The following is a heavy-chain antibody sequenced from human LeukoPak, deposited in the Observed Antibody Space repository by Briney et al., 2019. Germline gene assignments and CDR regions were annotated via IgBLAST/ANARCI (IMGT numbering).Heavy chain of an antibody. CDR1: GGSISSYY. J-gene: IGHJ4*02. CDR3: ARGRYSGSYYNY. CDR2: IYYSGST. Sequence: SETLSLTCTVSGGSISSYYWSWIRQPPGKGLEWIGYIYYSGSTNYNPSLKSRVTISVDTSKNQFSLKLSSVTAADTAVYYCARGRYSGSYYNYWGQGTLVTVSS. D-gene: IGHD1-26*01. V-gene: IGHV4-59*01.